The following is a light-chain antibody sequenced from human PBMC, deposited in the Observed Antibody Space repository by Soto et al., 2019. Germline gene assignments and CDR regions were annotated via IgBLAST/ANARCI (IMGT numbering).Light chain of an antibody. CDR2: GAS. J-gene: IGKJ2*01. Sequence: EIVLTQSPGTLSLSPGERATLSCRASQSVSSSYLAWYQQKPGQAPRLLIYGASSSATGIPDRFSGSGSCTDFTLTISSLEPEDFSVSYCQQYCSSPPRTFGQGTKLEIK. V-gene: IGKV3-20*01. CDR1: QSVSSSY. CDR3: QQYCSSPPRT.